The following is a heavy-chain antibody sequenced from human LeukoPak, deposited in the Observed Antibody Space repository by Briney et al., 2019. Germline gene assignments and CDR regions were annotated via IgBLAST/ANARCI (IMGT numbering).Heavy chain of an antibody. V-gene: IGHV1-2*02. CDR2: INALNGDT. J-gene: IGHJ4*02. CDR1: GYTFTGYY. CDR3: AFTIYWGFDY. Sequence: GASVKVSCKASGYTFTGYYIHWARQAPGQGLEWMGWINALNGDTTYAQRFQGRVTMTRDTSFSTAYMGLSRLTSDDTAVYYCAFTIYWGFDYWGQGTLVTVSS. D-gene: IGHD3-3*01.